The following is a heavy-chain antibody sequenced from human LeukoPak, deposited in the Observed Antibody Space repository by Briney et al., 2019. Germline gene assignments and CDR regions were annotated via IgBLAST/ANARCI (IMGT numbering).Heavy chain of an antibody. CDR3: AREGSGSHPGYY. CDR1: GDSISIGSHF. Sequence: SETLSLTCTVSGDSISIGSHFWSWIRQPAGKGLEWIGRIYTTVSVNYNPSLKSRVTISVDTSKNQFSLKLSSVTAADTAVYYCAREGSGSHPGYYWGQGTLVTVSS. V-gene: IGHV4-61*02. CDR2: IYTTVSV. D-gene: IGHD1-26*01. J-gene: IGHJ4*02.